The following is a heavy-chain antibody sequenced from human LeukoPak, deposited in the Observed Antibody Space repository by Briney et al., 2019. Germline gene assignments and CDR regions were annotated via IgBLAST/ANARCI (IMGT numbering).Heavy chain of an antibody. CDR1: GGSISSSSYY. Sequence: SETLSLTCTVSGGSISSSSYYWGWIRQPPGKGLEWINSIYYSGSTYYNPSLKSRVTISVDTSKNQFSLKLSSVTAADTAVYYCARRPRAGWFDPWGHGTRVIVSP. CDR3: ARRPRAGWFDP. J-gene: IGHJ5*02. V-gene: IGHV4-39*01. CDR2: IYYSGST.